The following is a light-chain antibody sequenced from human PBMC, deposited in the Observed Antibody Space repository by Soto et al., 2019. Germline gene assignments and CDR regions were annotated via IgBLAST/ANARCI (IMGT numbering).Light chain of an antibody. Sequence: DIQMTQSPSSLSASVGDRVTITCQASQDISNYLNWYQQKPGKAPKLLIYDASNLETGVPSRFSGSGSGTDFTCTISSLQPEDIATYYCHQYDNLPFTFGPGTKVDIK. CDR2: DAS. CDR3: HQYDNLPFT. J-gene: IGKJ3*01. CDR1: QDISNY. V-gene: IGKV1-33*01.